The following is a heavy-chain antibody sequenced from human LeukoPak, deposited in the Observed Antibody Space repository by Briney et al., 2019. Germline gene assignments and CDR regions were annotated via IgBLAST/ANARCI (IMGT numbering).Heavy chain of an antibody. CDR2: IYYSGST. V-gene: IGHV4-39*01. Sequence: SETLSFTCTVSGGSITSSGYYWAWIRQPPGKGLEWIASIYYSGSTYYNPSLRSRVTISADTSKNQFSLKVSSLTAADTAMYYCARHVSGWYNFWGQGTLVTVSS. D-gene: IGHD6-19*01. CDR3: ARHVSGWYNF. CDR1: GGSITSSGYY. J-gene: IGHJ4*02.